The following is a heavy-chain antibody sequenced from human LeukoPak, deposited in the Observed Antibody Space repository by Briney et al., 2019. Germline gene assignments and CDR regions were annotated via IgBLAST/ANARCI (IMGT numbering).Heavy chain of an antibody. D-gene: IGHD3-22*01. CDR2: ISGSGDST. CDR3: VKDGHHDSSGRGGGFDM. CDR1: RFTFRYYA. Sequence: GGSLRLSCAASRFTFRYYAMSWVRQAPGKGLEWVSFISGSGDSTYYADSVKGRFTISRDNSKNTLYLQMRSLRAEDMAIYFCVKDGHHDSSGRGGGFDMWGQGTMVTVSS. J-gene: IGHJ3*02. V-gene: IGHV3-23*01.